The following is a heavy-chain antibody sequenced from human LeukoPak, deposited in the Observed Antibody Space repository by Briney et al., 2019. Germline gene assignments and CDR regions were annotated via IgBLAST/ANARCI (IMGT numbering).Heavy chain of an antibody. CDR3: ARAAYSGSYHSDY. D-gene: IGHD1-26*01. CDR2: IYYSGST. J-gene: IGHJ4*02. CDR1: GGSFSGYY. Sequence: PSETLSLTCAVYGGSFSGYYWNWIRQPPGKGLEWIGYIYYSGSTNYNPSLKSRVTISVDTSKNQFSLKLSSVTAADTAVYHCARAAYSGSYHSDYWGQGTLVTVSS. V-gene: IGHV4-59*01.